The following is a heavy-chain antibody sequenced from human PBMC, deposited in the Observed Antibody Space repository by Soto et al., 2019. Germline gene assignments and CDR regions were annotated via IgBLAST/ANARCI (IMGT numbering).Heavy chain of an antibody. V-gene: IGHV3-7*03. J-gene: IGHJ4*02. Sequence: GGSLRLSCAASGFTFTNYWMMWIRQAPGKGLEWVANIRQDGVDKFYGDSVRGRFTASRDNARNSVYLQMNSPRAEDTAVYYCDGGQEGWHADYWGQGTLVTVSS. CDR3: DGGQEGWHADY. D-gene: IGHD6-19*01. CDR2: IRQDGVDK. CDR1: GFTFTNYW.